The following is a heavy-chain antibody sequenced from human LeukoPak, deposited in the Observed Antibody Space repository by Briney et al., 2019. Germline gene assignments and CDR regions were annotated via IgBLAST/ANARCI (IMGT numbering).Heavy chain of an antibody. CDR2: IYYSGST. CDR1: GGSISSSSYY. CDR3: AIKAGYCSSTSCYDPRYFDY. Sequence: SETLSLTCTVSGGSISSSSYYWGWIRQPPGKGLEWIGSIYYSGSTYYNPSLKSRVTISVDTSKNQFSLKLSSVTAADTAVYYCAIKAGYCSSTSCYDPRYFDYWGQGTLVTVSS. V-gene: IGHV4-39*01. D-gene: IGHD2-2*01. J-gene: IGHJ4*02.